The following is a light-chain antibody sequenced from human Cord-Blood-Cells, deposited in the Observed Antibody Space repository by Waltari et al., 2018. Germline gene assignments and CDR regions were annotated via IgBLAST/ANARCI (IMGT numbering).Light chain of an antibody. V-gene: IGKV3-11*01. CDR1: QSVSSY. CDR2: DAS. CDR3: QQRST. Sequence: EIVLTQSPAPLSLSPGERATLSCRASQSVSSYLAWYQQKPGQAPRLLIYDASNRATGIPARFSGSGSGTDFTLTISSLEPEDFAVYYCQQRSTFGGGTKVEIK. J-gene: IGKJ4*01.